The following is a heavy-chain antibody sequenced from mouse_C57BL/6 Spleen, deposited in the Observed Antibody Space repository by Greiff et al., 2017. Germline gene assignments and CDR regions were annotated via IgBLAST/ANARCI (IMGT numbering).Heavy chain of an antibody. CDR3: AMDITTVVATRYFDV. CDR2: IHPSDSDT. J-gene: IGHJ1*03. Sequence: QVQLQQPGAELVKPGASVKVSCKASGYTFTSYWMHWVNQRPGQGLEWIGRIHPSDSDTNYNQKFKGKATLTVDKSSSTAYMQLSSLTSEDSAVYYCAMDITTVVATRYFDVWGTGTTVTVSS. V-gene: IGHV1-74*01. D-gene: IGHD1-1*01. CDR1: GYTFTSYW.